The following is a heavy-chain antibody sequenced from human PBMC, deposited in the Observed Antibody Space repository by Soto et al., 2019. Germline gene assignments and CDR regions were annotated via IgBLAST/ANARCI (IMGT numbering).Heavy chain of an antibody. Sequence: ASVKVSCKASGDSFTSYSMHWVRQAPGQRLEWMGWINTGNGNTKYSQKFQGRVTITRDTFASTAYMELSSLRSEDTAVYYCASLCRGSCYDSDVWGQGTTVTVS. CDR2: INTGNGNT. CDR3: ASLCRGSCYDSDV. D-gene: IGHD2-15*01. CDR1: GDSFTSYS. J-gene: IGHJ6*02. V-gene: IGHV1-3*04.